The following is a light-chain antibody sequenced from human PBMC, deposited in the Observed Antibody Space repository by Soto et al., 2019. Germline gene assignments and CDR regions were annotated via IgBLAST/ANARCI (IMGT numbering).Light chain of an antibody. CDR2: DVS. V-gene: IGKV3-11*01. Sequence: EIVLTQSPATLSLSPGERVTLSCRASQSVSNSLAWYQQKPGQPPRLLIYDVSNRATGIPARFSGSGSGTEFTLTISSLQSEDFAVYYCQQYNNWPWTFGQGTKVDI. J-gene: IGKJ1*01. CDR3: QQYNNWPWT. CDR1: QSVSNS.